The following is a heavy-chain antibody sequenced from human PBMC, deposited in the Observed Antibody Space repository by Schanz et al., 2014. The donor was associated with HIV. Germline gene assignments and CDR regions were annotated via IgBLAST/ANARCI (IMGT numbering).Heavy chain of an antibody. V-gene: IGHV4-34*01. D-gene: IGHD6-6*01. Sequence: VQLVESGGGLVQPGGSLRLSCVASGFTFSTYSMNWVRQSPGKGLEWIGEINHGGSPNYNASLKSRVTITIDASKRQFSLEVTSGTAADTAVYYCARQGEDSVAARWFSGVDVWGQGTTVIVSS. CDR2: INHGGSP. CDR3: ARQGEDSVAARWFSGVDV. J-gene: IGHJ6*02. CDR1: GFTFSTYS.